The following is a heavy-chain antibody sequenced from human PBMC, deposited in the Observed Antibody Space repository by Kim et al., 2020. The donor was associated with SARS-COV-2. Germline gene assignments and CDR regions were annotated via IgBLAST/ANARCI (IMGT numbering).Heavy chain of an antibody. CDR3: AKPDLRYCSSTSCFADY. D-gene: IGHD2-2*01. CDR2: ISYDGSNK. Sequence: GGSLRLSCAASGFTFSSYGMHWVRQAPGKGLEWVAVISYDGSNKYYADSVKGRFTISRDNSKNTLYLQMNSLRAEDTAVYYCAKPDLRYCSSTSCFADYWGQGTLVTVSS. CDR1: GFTFSSYG. J-gene: IGHJ4*02. V-gene: IGHV3-30*18.